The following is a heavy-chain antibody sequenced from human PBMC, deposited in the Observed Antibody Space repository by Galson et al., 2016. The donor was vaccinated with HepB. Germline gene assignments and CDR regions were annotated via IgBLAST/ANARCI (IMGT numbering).Heavy chain of an antibody. V-gene: IGHV3-64*04. J-gene: IGHJ5*02. Sequence: SLRLSCAASGFTFNHYALHWVRQAPGKGLEYVSTVSADGFATYYADSVKGRFTISRDNSKNTQYLQMDSLRVEDTGFYYCARGEKGYSEGASWGQGTLVTVSS. D-gene: IGHD3-22*01. CDR1: GFTFNHYA. CDR3: ARGEKGYSEGAS. CDR2: VSADGFAT.